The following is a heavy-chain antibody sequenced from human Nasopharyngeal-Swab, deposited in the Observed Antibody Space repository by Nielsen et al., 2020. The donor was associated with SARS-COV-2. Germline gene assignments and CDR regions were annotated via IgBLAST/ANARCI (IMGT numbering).Heavy chain of an antibody. CDR1: GFTFTSYW. J-gene: IGHJ5*02. CDR3: AKDLNYYGSGNRGFDP. V-gene: IGHV3-7*05. CDR2: INEDGSDK. Sequence: LTCAASGFTFTSYWMSWARQAPGKGLEWVANINEDGSDKYYVDFLKGRFTISRDNAKNSLYLQMNSLRAEDTAVYYCAKDLNYYGSGNRGFDPWGQGTLVTVSS. D-gene: IGHD3-10*01.